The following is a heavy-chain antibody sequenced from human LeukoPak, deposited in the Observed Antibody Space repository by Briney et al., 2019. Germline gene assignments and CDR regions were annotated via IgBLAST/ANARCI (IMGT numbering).Heavy chain of an antibody. CDR1: GGTFSSYA. Sequence: ASVKVSCTASGGTFSSYAISWVRQAPGQGLEWMGGIIPIFGTANYAQKFQGRVTITADESTSTAYMELSSLRSEDTAVYYCARDRIVGAIGEFDYWGQGTLVTVSS. V-gene: IGHV1-69*01. CDR2: IIPIFGTA. D-gene: IGHD1-26*01. CDR3: ARDRIVGAIGEFDY. J-gene: IGHJ4*02.